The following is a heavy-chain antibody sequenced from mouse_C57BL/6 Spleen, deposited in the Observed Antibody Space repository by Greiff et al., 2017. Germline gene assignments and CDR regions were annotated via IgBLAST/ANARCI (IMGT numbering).Heavy chain of an antibody. CDR3: TREHGSSPWYFDV. Sequence: EVHLVESGEGLVKPGGSLKLSCAASGFTFSSYAMSWVRQTPEKRLEWVAYISSGGDYIYYADTVKGRFTISRDNARNTLYLQMSSLKSEDTAMYYCTREHGSSPWYFDVWGTGTTVTVSS. V-gene: IGHV5-9-1*02. CDR1: GFTFSSYA. CDR2: ISSGGDYI. J-gene: IGHJ1*03. D-gene: IGHD1-1*01.